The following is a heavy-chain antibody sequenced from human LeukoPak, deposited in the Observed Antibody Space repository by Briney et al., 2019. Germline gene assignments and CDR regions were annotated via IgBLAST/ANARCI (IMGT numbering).Heavy chain of an antibody. J-gene: IGHJ3*02. V-gene: IGHV3-30*18. CDR2: ISYDGSNK. D-gene: IGHD3-9*01. CDR1: GFTFSSYG. CDR3: AKLTENDAFDI. Sequence: GGSLRLSCAASGFTFSSYGMHWARQAPGKGLEWVAGISYDGSNKNYSDSVKGKFTISRANSRTKHYLQMNSLTLEDTAVYYCAKLTENDAFDILGQGSMVT.